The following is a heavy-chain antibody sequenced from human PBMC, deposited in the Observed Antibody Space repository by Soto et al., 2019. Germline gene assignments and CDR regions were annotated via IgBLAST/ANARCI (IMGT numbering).Heavy chain of an antibody. CDR3: ARGDHIVVVTANFDY. D-gene: IGHD2-21*02. CDR2: INPSDGNT. Sequence: GASVKVSCKASGYTFTSYYMHWVRQAPGQGLEWMGMINPSDGNTSYAQKLQGRVTMTTDTSTSTAYMELRSLRSDDTAVYYCARGDHIVVVTANFDYWGQGTLVTVSS. CDR1: GYTFTSYY. V-gene: IGHV1-46*01. J-gene: IGHJ4*02.